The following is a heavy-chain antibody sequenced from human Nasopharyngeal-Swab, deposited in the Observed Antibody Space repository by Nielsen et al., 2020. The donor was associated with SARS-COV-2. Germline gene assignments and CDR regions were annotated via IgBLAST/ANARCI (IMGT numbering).Heavy chain of an antibody. D-gene: IGHD3-22*01. J-gene: IGHJ3*02. CDR1: GFTFSSYA. Sequence: GASLKISCAASGFTFSSYAMSWVRQAPGKGLEWVSAISGSGGSTYYADSVKGRFTTSRDNSKNTLYLQMNSLRAEDTAVYYCAKDATRMIVVVITVLAFDIWGQGTMVTVSS. CDR2: ISGSGGST. V-gene: IGHV3-23*01. CDR3: AKDATRMIVVVITVLAFDI.